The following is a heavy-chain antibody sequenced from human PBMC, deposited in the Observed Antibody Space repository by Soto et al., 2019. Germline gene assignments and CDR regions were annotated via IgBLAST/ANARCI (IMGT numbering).Heavy chain of an antibody. D-gene: IGHD5-18*01. V-gene: IGHV1-3*01. CDR3: ARVTKRGYSYGPSYYYGMDI. J-gene: IGHJ6*02. Sequence: ASEKVSCKASGYTFTSYAMHWVRQAPGQRLEWMGWINAGNGNTKYSQKCQGRVTITRDTSASTAYMELSSLRSEDTAVYYCARVTKRGYSYGPSYYYGMDIWGQGTTVTVSS. CDR1: GYTFTSYA. CDR2: INAGNGNT.